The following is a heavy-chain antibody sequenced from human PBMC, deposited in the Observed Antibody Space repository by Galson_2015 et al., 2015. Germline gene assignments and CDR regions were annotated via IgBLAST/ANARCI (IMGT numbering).Heavy chain of an antibody. Sequence: SVKVSCKASGYTFTSYAMNWVRQAPGQGLEWMGIINPSGGSTSYAQMFQGRVSMTRDTSTSTVYMELSSLRSEDTAVYYCARDPTYYFGSGSYYYYYMDVWGKGTTVTVSS. J-gene: IGHJ6*03. D-gene: IGHD3-10*01. CDR2: INPSGGST. CDR1: GYTFTSYA. CDR3: ARDPTYYFGSGSYYYYYMDV. V-gene: IGHV1-46*01.